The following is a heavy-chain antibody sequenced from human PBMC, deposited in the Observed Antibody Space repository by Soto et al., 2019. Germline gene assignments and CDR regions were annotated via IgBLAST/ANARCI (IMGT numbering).Heavy chain of an antibody. J-gene: IGHJ4*02. CDR2: ISYDGSNK. V-gene: IGHV3-30-3*01. CDR1: GFTFSSYA. CDR3: ARVGQFPRQENDY. D-gene: IGHD6-6*01. Sequence: GGSLRLSCAASGFTFSSYAMHWVRQAPGKGLEWVAVISYDGSNKYYADSVKGRFTISRDNSKNTLYLQMNSLRAEDTAVYYCARVGQFPRQENDYWGQGTLVTVSS.